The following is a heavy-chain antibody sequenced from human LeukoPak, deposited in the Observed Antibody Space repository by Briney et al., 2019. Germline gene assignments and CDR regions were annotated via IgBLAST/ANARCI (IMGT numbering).Heavy chain of an antibody. CDR3: ARDQSRVRFLEWLLSPYYYYGMDV. CDR1: GYTFTSYG. D-gene: IGHD3-3*01. CDR2: ISAYSGNT. J-gene: IGHJ6*02. Sequence: ASVKVSCKASGYTFTSYGISWVRQAPGQGPEWMGWISAYSGNTNYAQKLQGRVTMTTDTSTSTAYMELRSLRSDDTAVYYCARDQSRVRFLEWLLSPYYYYGMDVWGQGTTVTVSS. V-gene: IGHV1-18*01.